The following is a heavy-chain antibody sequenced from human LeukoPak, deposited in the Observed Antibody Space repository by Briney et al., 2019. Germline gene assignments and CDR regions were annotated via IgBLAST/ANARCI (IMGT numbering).Heavy chain of an antibody. V-gene: IGHV4-59*01. Sequence: SETLSLTCTVSGGSISDYHWSWLRQPPGKGLEWIGYIYNSGSTNYNPSLESRVTMSLDTSKNQFSLKLNSVTAADTAVYYCARAEYSSSSHWFDPWGQGTLVTVSS. D-gene: IGHD6-13*01. J-gene: IGHJ5*02. CDR1: GGSISDYH. CDR3: ARAEYSSSSHWFDP. CDR2: IYNSGST.